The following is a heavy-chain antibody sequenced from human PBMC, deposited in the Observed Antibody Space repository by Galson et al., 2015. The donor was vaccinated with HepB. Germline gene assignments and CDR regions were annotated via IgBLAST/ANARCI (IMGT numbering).Heavy chain of an antibody. V-gene: IGHV3-23*01. CDR2: ISRNDRT. CDR1: GFISSTYG. CDR3: AKVDGGNPDH. J-gene: IGHJ4*02. Sequence: SLRLSCAASGFISSTYGMTWVRQAPGKGLEWVSGISRNDRTYYADSVRGRFTISRDNSKNTVYLQTNSLRVDDTAVYYCAKVDGGNPDHWGQGTLVTVSS. D-gene: IGHD4-23*01.